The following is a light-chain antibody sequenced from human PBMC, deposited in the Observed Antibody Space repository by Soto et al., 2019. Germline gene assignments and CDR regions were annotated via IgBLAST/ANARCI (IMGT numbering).Light chain of an antibody. Sequence: QAVVTQPPSASGTPGQRVTISCSGSTSNIGSNYVYWYQQLPGTAPKLLIYRNNQRPSGVPDRFSGSKSGTSASLAISGLRSDDEADYFCATWDDSLNGFYVFGTGTKVTVL. V-gene: IGLV1-47*01. J-gene: IGLJ1*01. CDR1: TSNIGSNY. CDR2: RNN. CDR3: ATWDDSLNGFYV.